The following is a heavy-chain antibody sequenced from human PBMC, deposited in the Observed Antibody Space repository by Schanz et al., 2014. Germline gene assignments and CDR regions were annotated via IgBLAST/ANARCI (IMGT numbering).Heavy chain of an antibody. CDR1: GNTLSAYY. Sequence: QVQLVQSGADVKKPGASVKVSCKASGNTLSAYYIHWIRQAPGQGLEWMGWIDPNSGGTNYAQKFQGRVTMTSDTYITTGYMEVNSLTSDDTAVFYCARTASHDVWRGYIPHYAFDLWGQGTVVIVSS. D-gene: IGHD3-3*01. V-gene: IGHV1-2*02. CDR2: IDPNSGGT. J-gene: IGHJ3*01. CDR3: ARTASHDVWRGYIPHYAFDL.